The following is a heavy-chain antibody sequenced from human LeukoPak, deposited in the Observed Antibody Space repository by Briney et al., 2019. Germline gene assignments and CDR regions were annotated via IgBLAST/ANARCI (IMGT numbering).Heavy chain of an antibody. Sequence: GGSLRLSCAASGFSFSSYWMHWVRHAPGKGLVWVSRLNSDGSSTTYADSVKGRFTISRDNAKNSLYLQMNSLRVEDTAVYYCARCTTGRTFGSLREIKRSREIDYWGQGTLVTVSS. CDR3: ARCTTGRTFGSLREIKRSREIDY. D-gene: IGHD1-1*01. CDR2: LNSDGSST. J-gene: IGHJ4*02. V-gene: IGHV3-74*01. CDR1: GFSFSSYW.